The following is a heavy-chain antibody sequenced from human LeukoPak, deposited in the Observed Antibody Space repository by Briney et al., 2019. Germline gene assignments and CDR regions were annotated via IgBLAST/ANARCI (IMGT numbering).Heavy chain of an antibody. V-gene: IGHV3-74*01. J-gene: IGHJ4*02. CDR2: INSDGSST. D-gene: IGHD2-2*03. CDR3: ARVDPKAPGDYS. Sequence: PGGSLRLSCAASGFTFSNYFMHWVRQAPGTGLVWVSRINSDGSSTSYADSVKGRFTISRDNAKNTLYLQMNSLRVEDTAVYYCARVDPKAPGDYSWGRGTLVTVSS. CDR1: GFTFSNYF.